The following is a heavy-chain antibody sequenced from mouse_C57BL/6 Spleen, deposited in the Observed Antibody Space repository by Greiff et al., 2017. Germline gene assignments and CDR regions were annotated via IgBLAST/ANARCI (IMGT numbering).Heavy chain of an antibody. V-gene: IGHV1-9*01. CDR1: GYTFTGYW. J-gene: IGHJ4*01. Sequence: VQLQQSGAELMKPGASVKLSCTATGYTFTGYWIEWVKQRPGHGLEWIGEILPGSGSTNYDEKFQGKATFTADTSSNTAYMQLSSLTSEDSAIYYCARAGSYYGSSSYDAMDYWGQGTSVTVSS. CDR3: ARAGSYYGSSSYDAMDY. D-gene: IGHD1-1*01. CDR2: ILPGSGST.